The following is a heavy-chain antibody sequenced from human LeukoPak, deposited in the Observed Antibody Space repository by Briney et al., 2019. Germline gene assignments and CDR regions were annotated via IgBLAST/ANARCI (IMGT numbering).Heavy chain of an antibody. Sequence: GASVKVSCKASGYTFSSYDINWVRQATGQGLEWMGWMNPKRGNTGYAHKFQGRVTITRNTSITTAYMELSSLRSEDTAVYYCARSSGYYSSLFYMHVWGKGTTVTVSS. CDR1: GYTFSSYD. D-gene: IGHD3-22*01. CDR3: ARSSGYYSSLFYMHV. CDR2: MNPKRGNT. J-gene: IGHJ6*03. V-gene: IGHV1-8*03.